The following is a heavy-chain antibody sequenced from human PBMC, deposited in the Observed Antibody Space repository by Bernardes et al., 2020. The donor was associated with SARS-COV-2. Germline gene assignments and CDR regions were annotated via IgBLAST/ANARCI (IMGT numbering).Heavy chain of an antibody. D-gene: IGHD6-13*01. J-gene: IGHJ4*02. CDR2: IWHDGSRE. V-gene: IGHV3-33*01. Sequence: GGSLRLSCAASGFTFRDYTMHWVRQAPGKGLEWVAVIWHDGSREYYVDSVKGRFAISRDNSNNTLYLQMNNLRAEDTAVYYCARDTRYSSSQDYWGQGTLVTVSS. CDR1: GFTFRDYT. CDR3: ARDTRYSSSQDY.